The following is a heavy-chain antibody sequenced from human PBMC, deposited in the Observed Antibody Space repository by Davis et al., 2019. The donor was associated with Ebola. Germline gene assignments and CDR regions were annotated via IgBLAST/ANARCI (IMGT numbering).Heavy chain of an antibody. CDR3: ARDSHKTTVTLRLNAFDI. D-gene: IGHD4-17*01. CDR2: ISYDGSNK. V-gene: IGHV3-30-3*01. Sequence: PGGSLRLSCAASGFTFSSYAMHWVRQAPGKGLEWVAVISYDGSNKYYADSVKGRFTISRDNSKNTLYLQMNSLRAEDTAVYYCARDSHKTTVTLRLNAFDIWGQGTMVTVSS. CDR1: GFTFSSYA. J-gene: IGHJ3*02.